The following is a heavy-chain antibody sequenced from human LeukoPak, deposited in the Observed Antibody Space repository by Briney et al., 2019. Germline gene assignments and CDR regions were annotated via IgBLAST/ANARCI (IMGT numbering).Heavy chain of an antibody. V-gene: IGHV4-4*07. J-gene: IGHJ5*02. D-gene: IGHD6-19*01. CDR1: GGSISSYY. Sequence: SETLSLTCTVSGGSISSYYWSWIRQPAGKGLEWVGSIYTSGSTNYNPSLKSRVTISVDTSKNQFSLKLNSVTAADTAVYCCARDSGGWYRWFDPWGQGTLVTVSS. CDR3: ARDSGGWYRWFDP. CDR2: IYTSGST.